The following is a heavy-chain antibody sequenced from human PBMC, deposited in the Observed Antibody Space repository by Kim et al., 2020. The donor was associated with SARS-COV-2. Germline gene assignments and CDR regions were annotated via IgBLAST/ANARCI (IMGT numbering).Heavy chain of an antibody. CDR3: IILGSRGY. Sequence: GGSLRLSCAASGFSLSDAWMNLVRQAPGKGLEWVGHIKSKAHGGTLDYAAPERGRFTISRYDSENKLYLQMNSMKTEDTAVYYCIILGSRGYWGKAILVTVSS. J-gene: IGHJ4*02. CDR1: GFSLSDAW. D-gene: IGHD3-16*01. CDR2: IKSKAHGGTL. V-gene: IGHV3-15*01.